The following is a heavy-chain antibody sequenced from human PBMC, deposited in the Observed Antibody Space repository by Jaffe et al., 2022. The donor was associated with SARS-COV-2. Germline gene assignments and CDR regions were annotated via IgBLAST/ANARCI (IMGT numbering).Heavy chain of an antibody. J-gene: IGHJ4*02. CDR1: GFTFSSYA. Sequence: EVQLVESGGGLVQPGGSLRLSCAASGFTFSSYAMSWVRQAPGKGLEWVSAISGSGGSTYYADSVKGRFTISRDNSKNTLYLQMNSLRAEDTAVYYCVGRGSNSGSYWGGHWGQGTLVTVSS. D-gene: IGHD1-26*01. CDR3: VGRGSNSGSYWGGH. CDR2: ISGSGGST. V-gene: IGHV3-23*04.